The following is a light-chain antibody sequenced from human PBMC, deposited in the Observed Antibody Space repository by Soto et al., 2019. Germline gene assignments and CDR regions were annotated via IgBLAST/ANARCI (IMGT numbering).Light chain of an antibody. CDR1: SSDVGSPYNY. CDR2: DIS. V-gene: IGLV2-14*03. CDR3: SSYTTTDTYV. J-gene: IGLJ1*01. Sequence: QSALTQPASVSGSPGQSITISCTGTSSDVGSPYNYVSWFQQHPGQAPKLMIYDISNRPSGISNRFSGSKSGNTASLTISGLQAEDEGDYYCSSYTTTDTYVFGPGTQLTVL.